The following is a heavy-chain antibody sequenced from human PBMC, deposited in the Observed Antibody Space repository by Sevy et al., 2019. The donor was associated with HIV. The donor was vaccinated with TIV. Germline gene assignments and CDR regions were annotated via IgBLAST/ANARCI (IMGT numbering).Heavy chain of an antibody. CDR3: ARVRIATVTADAFDI. CDR2: IWYDGSNK. J-gene: IGHJ3*02. CDR1: GFTFSSYG. Sequence: GGSLRLSCAASGFTFSSYGMHWVRQAPGKGLEWVAVIWYDGSNKYYADSVKGRFTISRDNSKNTLYLQMNSLRAEDMAVYYCARVRIATVTADAFDIWGQGTMVTVSS. V-gene: IGHV3-33*01. D-gene: IGHD4-17*01.